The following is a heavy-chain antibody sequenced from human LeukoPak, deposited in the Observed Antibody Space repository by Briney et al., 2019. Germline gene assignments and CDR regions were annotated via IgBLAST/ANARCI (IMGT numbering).Heavy chain of an antibody. CDR2: ISSNGGST. Sequence: QPGGSLRLSCAASGFSFSSYAMNWVRQAPGKGLEYVSAISSNGGSTYYANSVKGRFTISRDNSKNTLYLQMGSLRAEDMAVYYCARDAITAKDYYDSSGYYPDYWGQGTLVTVSS. CDR1: GFSFSSYA. V-gene: IGHV3-64*01. CDR3: ARDAITAKDYYDSSGYYPDY. J-gene: IGHJ4*02. D-gene: IGHD3-22*01.